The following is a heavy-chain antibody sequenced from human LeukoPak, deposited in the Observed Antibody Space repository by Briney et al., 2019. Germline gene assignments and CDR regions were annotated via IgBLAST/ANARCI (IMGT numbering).Heavy chain of an antibody. CDR3: ARVRDGYNDAYDI. CDR2: INSNSGGT. V-gene: IGHV1-2*02. J-gene: IGHJ3*02. CDR1: GYTFTGHY. Sequence: ASVKVSCKASGYTFTGHYMHWVRQAPGQGLEWMGWINSNSGGTNYAQKFQGRVTMTRDTSTSTVYMELSSLRSEDTAVYYCARVRDGYNDAYDIWGQGTMVTVHS. D-gene: IGHD5-24*01.